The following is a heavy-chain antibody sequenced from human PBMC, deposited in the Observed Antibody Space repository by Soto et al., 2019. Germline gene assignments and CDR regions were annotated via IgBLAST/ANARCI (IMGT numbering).Heavy chain of an antibody. V-gene: IGHV4-39*01. D-gene: IGHD2-2*01. Sequence: KTSETLSLTFTVSGGSVSISSYYWVWIRQPPGKGLEWIGSIYYTGNTFHNPSLKSRVTISVDTSQNLFSLKLTSVTAADTAVYYCASEVSSTDGMDVWGQGTTVTVAS. CDR1: GGSVSISSYY. CDR3: ASEVSSTDGMDV. CDR2: IYYTGNT. J-gene: IGHJ6*02.